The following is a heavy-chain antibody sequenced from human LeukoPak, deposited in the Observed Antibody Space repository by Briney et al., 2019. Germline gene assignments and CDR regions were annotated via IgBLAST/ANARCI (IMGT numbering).Heavy chain of an antibody. Sequence: GGSLRLSWAASGFTFSSYGMPWVRQAPGKGLEWVAVIWYDGSNKYYADSVKGRFTISRDNSKNTLYLQMNSLRAEDTAVYYCARDPSYDFWSGYYALDYWGQGTLVTVSS. CDR2: IWYDGSNK. CDR1: GFTFSSYG. V-gene: IGHV3-33*01. D-gene: IGHD3-3*01. J-gene: IGHJ4*02. CDR3: ARDPSYDFWSGYYALDY.